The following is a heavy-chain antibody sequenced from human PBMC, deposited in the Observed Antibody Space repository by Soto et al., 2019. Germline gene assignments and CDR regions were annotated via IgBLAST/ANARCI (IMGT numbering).Heavy chain of an antibody. V-gene: IGHV1-69*01. Sequence: QVQLVQSGAEVKKPGSSGKVSCKASGGTFSSYAISWVRQAPGQGLEWKGGIIPIFGTANYAQKLQGRVTITGDESTSSAYMELSSLRSEDTAVYYCARALTYCGGDGYSGMDYGGQGTLVTVSS. CDR3: ARALTYCGGDGYSGMDY. J-gene: IGHJ4*02. D-gene: IGHD2-21*02. CDR2: IIPIFGTA. CDR1: GGTFSSYA.